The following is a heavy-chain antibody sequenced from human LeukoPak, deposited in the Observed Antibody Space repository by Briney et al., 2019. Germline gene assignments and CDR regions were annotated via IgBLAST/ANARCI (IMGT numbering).Heavy chain of an antibody. J-gene: IGHJ4*02. CDR2: MNPNSGNT. V-gene: IGHV1-8*01. D-gene: IGHD6-19*01. CDR1: GYTFTSCD. Sequence: ASVKVSCKASGYTFTSCDVNWIRQATGQGLEWMGWMNPNSGNTGYGQSFQGRITMTRDISIGTAYMELSSLTSENTAIYYCTRASSGRRDNWGQGTLVTVSA. CDR3: TRASSGRRDN.